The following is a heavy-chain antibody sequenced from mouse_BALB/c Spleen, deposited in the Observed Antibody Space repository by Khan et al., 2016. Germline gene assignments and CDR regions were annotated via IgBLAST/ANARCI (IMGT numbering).Heavy chain of an antibody. J-gene: IGHJ4*01. Sequence: QVQLQQSGAEVMKPGASVKISCKAPGYTFNNYWIEWVKQRPGHGLEWIGDILPGSVNTNYNENFKGKATFTADTSSNTAYMQLSSLTSEDSAVFYCARAWYSMDYWGQGTSVTVSS. CDR3: ARAWYSMDY. CDR1: GYTFNNYW. V-gene: IGHV1-9*01. CDR2: ILPGSVNT.